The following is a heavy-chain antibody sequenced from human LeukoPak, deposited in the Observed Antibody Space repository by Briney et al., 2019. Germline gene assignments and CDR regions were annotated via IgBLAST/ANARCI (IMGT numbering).Heavy chain of an antibody. CDR1: GFTFSGSA. D-gene: IGHD6-13*01. CDR3: RAAADLNDY. V-gene: IGHV3-73*01. Sequence: GGSLRLSCAASGFTFSGSAMHWVRQASGKGLEWLGRIRSKADSYTTAYAAPVKGKFIVSRDDSKNTAYLQMNSLKTEDTAVYYCRAAADLNDYWGQGTLVTVSS. J-gene: IGHJ4*02. CDR2: IRSKADSYTT.